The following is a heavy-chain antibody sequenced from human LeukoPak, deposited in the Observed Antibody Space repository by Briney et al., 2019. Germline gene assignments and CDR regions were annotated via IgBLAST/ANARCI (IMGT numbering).Heavy chain of an antibody. V-gene: IGHV3-23*01. CDR2: ISGSGGST. Sequence: GGSLRLSCAASGFTFSSYAMSWVRQAPGKGLEWVSAISGSGGSTYYADSVKGRFTISRDNSKNTLYLQMNSLRAEDTAVYYCARDTDSSGYYYVGNYFDYWGQGTLVTVSS. D-gene: IGHD3-22*01. CDR3: ARDTDSSGYYYVGNYFDY. CDR1: GFTFSSYA. J-gene: IGHJ4*02.